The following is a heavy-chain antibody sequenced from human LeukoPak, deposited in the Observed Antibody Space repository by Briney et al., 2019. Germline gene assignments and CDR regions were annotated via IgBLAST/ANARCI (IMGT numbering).Heavy chain of an antibody. D-gene: IGHD3-10*01. CDR3: ARVPSLRYGSGSYYNLGGDYYYGMDV. CDR2: IYYSGRN. V-gene: IGHV4-59*01. CDR1: GGSISSYY. J-gene: IGHJ6*02. Sequence: SETLSLTCTVSGGSISSYYWSWIRQPPGKGLEWIGYIYYSGRNNYNTSLESRVTISVDTSKNLCSLKLSSVTAADTAVYYCARVPSLRYGSGSYYNLGGDYYYGMDVWGQGTTVTVSS.